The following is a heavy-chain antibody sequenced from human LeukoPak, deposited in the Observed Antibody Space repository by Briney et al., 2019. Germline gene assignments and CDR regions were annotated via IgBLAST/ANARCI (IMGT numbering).Heavy chain of an antibody. CDR2: IYHSGST. J-gene: IGHJ4*02. CDR1: GGSISSGGYS. D-gene: IGHD3-22*01. CDR3: PRGNHYYDSSGYELPFHY. Sequence: SQTLSLTCAVSGGSISSGGYSWSWIRQPPGKGLEWIGYIYHSGSTYYNPSLKSRAPISVHRYKNQFSLKLSSVTAAGTAVYYCPRGNHYYDSSGYELPFHYWGQGTLVTVSS. V-gene: IGHV4-30-2*01.